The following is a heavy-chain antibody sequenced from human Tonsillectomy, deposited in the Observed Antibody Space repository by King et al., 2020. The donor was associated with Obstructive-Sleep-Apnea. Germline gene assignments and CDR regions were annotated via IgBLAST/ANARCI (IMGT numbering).Heavy chain of an antibody. Sequence: VQLVESGGGLVQRGGSLRLSCAASGFTFSSYSMNWVRQAPGKGLEWVSYIGSSSSTIYYSDSVEGRFTISRDNAKKSLYLQMNSLRAEDTAVYYCARGGGYSKGWYFDLWGRGTLVIVSS. D-gene: IGHD4-11*01. J-gene: IGHJ2*01. CDR2: IGSSSSTI. CDR1: GFTFSSYS. V-gene: IGHV3-48*04. CDR3: ARGGGYSKGWYFDL.